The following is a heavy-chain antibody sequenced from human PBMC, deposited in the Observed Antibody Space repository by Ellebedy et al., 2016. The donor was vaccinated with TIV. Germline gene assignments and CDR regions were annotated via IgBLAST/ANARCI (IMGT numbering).Heavy chain of an antibody. J-gene: IGHJ4*02. D-gene: IGHD2-15*01. CDR1: GYTFTSYG. V-gene: IGHV7-4-1*02. CDR3: ARKDCSGGSCDFDH. CDR2: INTNTGNP. Sequence: AASVKVSCKASGYTFTSYGISWVRQAPGQGLEWMGWINTNTGNPTYAQGFTGRFVFSLDTSVSTAYLQIISLKAEDTAVYYCARKDCSGGSCDFDHWGQGTLVTVSS.